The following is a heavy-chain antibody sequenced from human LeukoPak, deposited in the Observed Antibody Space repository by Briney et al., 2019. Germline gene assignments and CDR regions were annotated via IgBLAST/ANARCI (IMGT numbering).Heavy chain of an antibody. V-gene: IGHV3-23*01. CDR1: GFTFSSYW. CDR3: ADSNYWYPIDY. Sequence: GGSLRLSCAASGFTFSSYWMHWVRQAPGKGLVWVSSITSSGDTTYYTDSVRGPFTISRDNSKNTLYLQMHSLRAEDTALYYCADSNYWYPIDYWGQGTLVTVSS. D-gene: IGHD4-11*01. J-gene: IGHJ4*02. CDR2: ITSSGDTT.